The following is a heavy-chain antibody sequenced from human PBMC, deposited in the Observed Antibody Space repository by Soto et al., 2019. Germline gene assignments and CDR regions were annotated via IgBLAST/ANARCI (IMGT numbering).Heavy chain of an antibody. D-gene: IGHD4-17*01. V-gene: IGHV3-23*01. CDR2: ISGSGGST. CDR3: AKAPVTPPGGNYYYYYMDV. Sequence: GGSLRLSCAASGFTFSSYAMSWVRQAPGKGLECVSAISGSGGSTYYADSVKGRFTISRDNSKNTLYLQMNSLRAEDTAVYYCAKAPVTPPGGNYYYYYMDVWGTGTTVTVSS. CDR1: GFTFSSYA. J-gene: IGHJ6*03.